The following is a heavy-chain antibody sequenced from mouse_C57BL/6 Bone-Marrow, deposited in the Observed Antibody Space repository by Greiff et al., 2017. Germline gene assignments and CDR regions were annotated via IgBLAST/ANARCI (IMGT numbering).Heavy chain of an antibody. V-gene: IGHV1-54*01. J-gene: IGHJ3*01. CDR1: GYAFTNYL. D-gene: IGHD2-1*01. CDR3: ARRRGNYPSGFAY. Sequence: VQLQQSGAELVRPGTSVKVSCKASGYAFTNYLIEWVKQRPGQGLEWIGVINPGSGGTNYNEKFKGKATLTADKSSSTAYMQLSSLTSEDSAVYFCARRRGNYPSGFAYWGQGTLVTVSA. CDR2: INPGSGGT.